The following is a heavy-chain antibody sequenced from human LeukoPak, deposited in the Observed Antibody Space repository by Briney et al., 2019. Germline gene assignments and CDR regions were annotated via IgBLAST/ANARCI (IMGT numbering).Heavy chain of an antibody. V-gene: IGHV3-48*01. D-gene: IGHD3-3*01. Sequence: PGGSLRLSCAASGFTFSSYSMNWVRQAPGKGLEWVSYISSSSTIYYADSVKGRFTISRDNAKNSLYLQMNSLRAEDTAVYYCAREKLIGRITIFGVVSSPMDVWGKGTTVTVSS. CDR3: AREKLIGRITIFGVVSSPMDV. CDR2: ISSSSTI. CDR1: GFTFSSYS. J-gene: IGHJ6*03.